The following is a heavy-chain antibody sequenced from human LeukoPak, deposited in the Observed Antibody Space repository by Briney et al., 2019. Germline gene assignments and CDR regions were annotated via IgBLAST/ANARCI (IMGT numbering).Heavy chain of an antibody. D-gene: IGHD6-25*01. Sequence: SETLSLTCAVYGGSFSGYYWSWIRQPPGKGLEWIGEINHSGSTNYNPSLKSRVTISVDTSKNQFSLKLSSVTAADTAVYYCATRGGYHKRWFDPWGQGTLVTVSS. CDR1: GGSFSGYY. CDR2: INHSGST. J-gene: IGHJ5*02. CDR3: ATRGGYHKRWFDP. V-gene: IGHV4-34*01.